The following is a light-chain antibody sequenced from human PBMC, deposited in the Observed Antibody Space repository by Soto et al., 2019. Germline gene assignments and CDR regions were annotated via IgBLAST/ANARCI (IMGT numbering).Light chain of an antibody. CDR3: QQYGSSLSCT. CDR1: QSVSSSY. J-gene: IGKJ2*02. V-gene: IGKV3-20*01. Sequence: EIVLTQSPGTLSLSPGESATLSCRASQSVSSSYLAWYQQKPGEAPRLLIYGASSRATGIPDRFSGSGSGTDFTLTISRMEPEDFAAYYCQQYGSSLSCTFGQGTKLEIK. CDR2: GAS.